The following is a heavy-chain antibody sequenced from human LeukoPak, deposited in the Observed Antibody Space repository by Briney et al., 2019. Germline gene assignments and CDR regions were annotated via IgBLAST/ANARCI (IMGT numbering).Heavy chain of an antibody. V-gene: IGHV3-30-3*01. Sequence: GGSLRLSCAASGFTFSTYAMNWVRQAPGKGLEWVAVISNDGSNKYYADSVKGRFTISRDNSKNTLYLQMNSLRAEDTAVYYCARTHDILTGYYKGIDYWGQGTLVTVSS. CDR1: GFTFSTYA. J-gene: IGHJ4*02. D-gene: IGHD3-9*01. CDR2: ISNDGSNK. CDR3: ARTHDILTGYYKGIDY.